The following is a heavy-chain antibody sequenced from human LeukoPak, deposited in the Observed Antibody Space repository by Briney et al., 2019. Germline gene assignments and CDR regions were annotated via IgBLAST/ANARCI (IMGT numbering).Heavy chain of an antibody. CDR1: GFTFSSYA. V-gene: IGHV3-23*01. Sequence: GGSLRLSCAASGFTFSSYAMSWVRQAPGKGLEWVSAISGSGGSTYYADSVKGRFTISRDNSKNTLYLQMNSLRAEDTAVYYCAKDRYNDYVWGRYFDYWGQGTLVTVSS. D-gene: IGHD3-16*01. CDR2: ISGSGGST. CDR3: AKDRYNDYVWGRYFDY. J-gene: IGHJ4*02.